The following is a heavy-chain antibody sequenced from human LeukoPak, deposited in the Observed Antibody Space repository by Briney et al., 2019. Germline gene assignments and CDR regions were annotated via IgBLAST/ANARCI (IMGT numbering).Heavy chain of an antibody. Sequence: GGSLRLSCAASGFIFSSYVIHWVRQAPDKGLEWVAVLSYDVNSQFYADSVKGRFTISRDISKSTLYLQMNSLRAEDTAIYYCAREYYDSTSYYFDYWGQGTLVTVPS. CDR2: LSYDVNSQ. CDR1: GFIFSSYV. J-gene: IGHJ4*02. CDR3: AREYYDSTSYYFDY. D-gene: IGHD3-22*01. V-gene: IGHV3-30-3*01.